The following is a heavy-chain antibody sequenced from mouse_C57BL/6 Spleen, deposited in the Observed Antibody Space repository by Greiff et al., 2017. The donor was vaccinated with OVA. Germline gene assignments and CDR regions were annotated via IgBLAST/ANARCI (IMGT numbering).Heavy chain of an antibody. CDR2: IYPRDGST. CDR1: GYTFTDHT. Sequence: VQLQQSDAELVKPGASVKISCKVSGYTFTDHTIHWMKQRPEQGLEWIGYIYPRDGSTKYNEKFKGKATLTADKTSSTAYMQLNSLTSEDSAVYFGAKILLHGFLYYAMDYWGQGTSVTVSS. V-gene: IGHV1-78*01. J-gene: IGHJ4*01. CDR3: AKILLHGFLYYAMDY. D-gene: IGHD1-1*01.